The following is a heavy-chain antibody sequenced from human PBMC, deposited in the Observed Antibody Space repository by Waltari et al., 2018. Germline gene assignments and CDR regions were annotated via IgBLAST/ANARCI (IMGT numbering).Heavy chain of an antibody. Sequence: VQLVESGGVVVQPGRSLRLSCAASGSTFSRFGMHWVRQAPGKGLEWVAVIWHDGSNEYYVDSVKGRFTISRDNSKNTLYLQMNSLRAEDSAVYYCASQSTTLFDYWGQGTLVTVSS. CDR3: ASQSTTLFDY. D-gene: IGHD2-15*01. CDR2: IWHDGSNE. V-gene: IGHV3-33*01. J-gene: IGHJ4*02. CDR1: GSTFSRFG.